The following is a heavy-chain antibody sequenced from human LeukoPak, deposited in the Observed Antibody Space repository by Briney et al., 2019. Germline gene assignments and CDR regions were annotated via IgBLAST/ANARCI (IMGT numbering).Heavy chain of an antibody. CDR2: ISYDGSNK. Sequence: GRSLRLSCAASGFTFSSHGMHWVRQAPGKGLEWVAVISYDGSNKYYADSVKGRFTISRDNSKNTLYLQMNSLRAEDTAVYYCAKDVKVGAHYFDYWGQGTLVTVSS. J-gene: IGHJ4*02. CDR3: AKDVKVGAHYFDY. D-gene: IGHD1-26*01. V-gene: IGHV3-30*18. CDR1: GFTFSSHG.